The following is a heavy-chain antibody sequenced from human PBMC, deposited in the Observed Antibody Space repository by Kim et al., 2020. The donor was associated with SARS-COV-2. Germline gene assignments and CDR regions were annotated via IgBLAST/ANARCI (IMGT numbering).Heavy chain of an antibody. CDR3: ARSRSIAALFDY. V-gene: IGHV3-30*04. J-gene: IGHJ4*02. D-gene: IGHD6-6*01. CDR1: GFTFSSYA. CDR2: ISYDGSNK. Sequence: GGSLRLSCAASGFTFSSYAMHWVRQAPGKGLEWVAVISYDGSNKYYADSVKGRFTISRDNSKNTLYLQMNSLRAEDTAVYYCARSRSIAALFDYWGQGTL.